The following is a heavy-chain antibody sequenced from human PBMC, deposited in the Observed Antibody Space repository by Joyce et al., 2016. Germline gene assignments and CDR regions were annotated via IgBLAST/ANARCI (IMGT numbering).Heavy chain of an antibody. Sequence: QLVESGGGVVKAGGSLRFSCEASGATFSSPSMSWFRQAPGKGLEWVAAIRATSYYIFHAETVRGRFTVSRDNAKKTLYLQMNSLRAEDSAVFYCARGGISYYYAMDVWGQGTTVTVSS. V-gene: IGHV3-21*01. CDR1: GATFSSPS. D-gene: IGHD3-16*01. J-gene: IGHJ6*02. CDR3: ARGGISYYYAMDV. CDR2: IRATSYYI.